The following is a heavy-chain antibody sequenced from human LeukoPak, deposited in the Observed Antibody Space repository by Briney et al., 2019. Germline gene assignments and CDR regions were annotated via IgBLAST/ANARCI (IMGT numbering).Heavy chain of an antibody. D-gene: IGHD5-18*01. J-gene: IGHJ3*02. CDR3: AKGAAMVTEGDAFGI. CDR2: ISGSGGST. CDR1: GFTFSSYG. V-gene: IGHV3-23*01. Sequence: PGGSLRLSCAASGFTFSSYGMSWVRQAPGKGLEWVSAISGSGGSTYYADSVKGRFTISRDNSKNTLYLQMNGLRAEDTAVYYCAKGAAMVTEGDAFGIWGQGTMVTVSS.